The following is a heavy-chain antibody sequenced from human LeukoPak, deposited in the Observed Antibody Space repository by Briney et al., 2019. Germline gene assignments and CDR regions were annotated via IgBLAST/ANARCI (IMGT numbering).Heavy chain of an antibody. V-gene: IGHV4-34*01. J-gene: IGHJ5*02. CDR1: GGSFSGYY. CDR3: ATEPGYCSGGRCYGGWFDP. CDR2: INQSGST. Sequence: SETLSLTCAVYGGSFSGYYWSWIRQAPGKGLEWIGEINQSGSTNYNPSLKSRVTISVDTSKNQFSLKLSSVTAADTAVYYCATEPGYCSGGRCYGGWFDPWGQGTLVTVSS. D-gene: IGHD2-15*01.